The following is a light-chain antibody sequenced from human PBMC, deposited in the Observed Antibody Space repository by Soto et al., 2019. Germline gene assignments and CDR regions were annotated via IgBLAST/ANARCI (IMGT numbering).Light chain of an antibody. J-gene: IGKJ1*01. Sequence: DIQMTQSPSTLSASVGDRVTITCRASQSISSWLAWYQQKPGKAPKLLIYKAYSLESGVPSRFSGSGSGTEFTLTISSLPPADFATYYCQQYNSYWTFGKGTKVEIK. CDR3: QQYNSYWT. V-gene: IGKV1-5*03. CDR2: KAY. CDR1: QSISSW.